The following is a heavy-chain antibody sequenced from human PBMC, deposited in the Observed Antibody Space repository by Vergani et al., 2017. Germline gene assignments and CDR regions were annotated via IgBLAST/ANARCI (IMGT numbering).Heavy chain of an antibody. Sequence: QVQLVQSGAEVKKPGASVKVSCKASGYTFTGYYMHWVRQAPGQGLEWMGWINPNSGGTNYAQKFQGRVTMTRDTSISTAYMELSRLRSDDTAVYYCARVRGSTVVTTGVSYYFDYWGQEPWSPSPQ. CDR2: INPNSGGT. J-gene: IGHJ4*01. V-gene: IGHV1-2*02. CDR3: ARVRGSTVVTTGVSYYFDY. CDR1: GYTFTGYY. D-gene: IGHD4-23*01.